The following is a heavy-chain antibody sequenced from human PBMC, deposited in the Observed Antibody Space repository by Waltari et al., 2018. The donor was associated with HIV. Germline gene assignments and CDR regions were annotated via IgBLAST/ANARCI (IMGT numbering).Heavy chain of an antibody. CDR2: ISWNSGSI. Sequence: EVQLVESGGGLVQPGRSLRLSCAASGFTFDDYAMHWVRQAPGKGLEWVSGISWNSGSIGYADSVKGRFTISRDNAKNSLYLQMNSLRAEDTALYYCAKDGGDIVATTGNYFDYWGQGTLVTVSS. V-gene: IGHV3-9*01. CDR1: GFTFDDYA. D-gene: IGHD5-12*01. CDR3: AKDGGDIVATTGNYFDY. J-gene: IGHJ4*02.